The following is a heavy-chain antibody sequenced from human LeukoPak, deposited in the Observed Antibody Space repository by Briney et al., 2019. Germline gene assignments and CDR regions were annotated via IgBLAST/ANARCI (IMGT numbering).Heavy chain of an antibody. Sequence: ASVKVSCKASGYTFAGYYIHWVRQAPGQGLEWVGWTNPNSGGTNYAQNFQGRVTMTRDTSISTAYMELSSLRSDDTAVYYCAREEATVLTPGLPFDIWGQGTMVTVSS. CDR2: TNPNSGGT. J-gene: IGHJ3*02. CDR3: AREEATVLTPGLPFDI. CDR1: GYTFAGYY. V-gene: IGHV1-2*02. D-gene: IGHD4-23*01.